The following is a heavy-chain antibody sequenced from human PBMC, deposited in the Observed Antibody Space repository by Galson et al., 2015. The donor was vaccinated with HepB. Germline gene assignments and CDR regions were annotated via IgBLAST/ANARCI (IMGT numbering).Heavy chain of an antibody. Sequence: ETLSLTCTVSGGSISSSYNYWDWLRQPPGKGLEWIASIYYSGTIHYNPSLKSRVTISADTSKNQFSLKLTSVTAADPAVYYCARHAGATREGVAFDMWGQGTMVTVSS. CDR3: ARHAGATREGVAFDM. CDR2: IYYSGTI. D-gene: IGHD5-12*01. J-gene: IGHJ3*02. CDR1: GGSISSSYNY. V-gene: IGHV4-39*01.